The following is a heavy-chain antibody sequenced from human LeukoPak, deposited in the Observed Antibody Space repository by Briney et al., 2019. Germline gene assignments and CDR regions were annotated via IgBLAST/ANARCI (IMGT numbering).Heavy chain of an antibody. Sequence: ASVKVSCKASGYTFTSYYMHWVRQAPGQGLEWMGIINPSGGSTSYAQKFQGRVTMTRDTSTSTVYMELSSLRSEDTAVYYCARDHSYGHRSRFSGNYYFDYWGQGTLVTVSS. J-gene: IGHJ4*02. CDR1: GYTFTSYY. CDR3: ARDHSYGHRSRFSGNYYFDY. D-gene: IGHD5-18*01. CDR2: INPSGGST. V-gene: IGHV1-46*01.